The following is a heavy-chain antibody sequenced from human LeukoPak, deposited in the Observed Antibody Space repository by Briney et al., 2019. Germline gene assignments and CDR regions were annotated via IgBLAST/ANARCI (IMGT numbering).Heavy chain of an antibody. CDR2: INHSGST. J-gene: IGHJ4*02. CDR3: ARGSSYGLFDY. CDR1: GGSISSSSYY. V-gene: IGHV4-39*07. D-gene: IGHD4-17*01. Sequence: SETLSLTCTVSGGSISSSSYYWGWIRQPPGKGLEWIGEINHSGSTNYNPSLKSRVTISVDTSKNQFSLKLSSVTAADTAVYYCARGSSYGLFDYWGQGTLVTVSS.